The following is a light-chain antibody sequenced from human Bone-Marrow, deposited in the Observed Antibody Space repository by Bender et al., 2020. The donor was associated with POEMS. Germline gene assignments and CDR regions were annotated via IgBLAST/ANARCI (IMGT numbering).Light chain of an antibody. CDR3: QSYDNSLGGWV. Sequence: QSALTQPRSVSGSPGQSVSISCTGTSSDVGGYNYVSWYQQYPGKAPKLMIYDVTKRPSGVPDRLSGSKSGNTASLTISGLQTDDGADYYCQSYDNSLGGWVFGGGTKLTVL. J-gene: IGLJ3*02. CDR1: SSDVGGYNY. V-gene: IGLV2-11*01. CDR2: DVT.